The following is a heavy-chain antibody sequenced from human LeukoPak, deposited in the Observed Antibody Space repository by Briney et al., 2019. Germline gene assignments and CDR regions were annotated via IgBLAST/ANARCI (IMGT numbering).Heavy chain of an antibody. D-gene: IGHD6-19*01. CDR1: GYTFTSYD. V-gene: IGHV1-8*01. CDR2: MSPNSGNT. CDR3: ARGLYSSGWYRGEYYFDY. Sequence: ASVKVSCKASGYTFTSYDINWVRQATGQGLEWMGWMSPNSGNTGYAQKFQGRVTMTRNTSISTAYMELSSLRSEDTAVYYCARGLYSSGWYRGEYYFDYWGQGTLVTVSS. J-gene: IGHJ4*02.